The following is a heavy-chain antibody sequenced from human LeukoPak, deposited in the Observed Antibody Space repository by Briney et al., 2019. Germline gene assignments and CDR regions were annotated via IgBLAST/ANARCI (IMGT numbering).Heavy chain of an antibody. Sequence: SETLSLTCAVYGGSFIGYYWSWIRQPPGKGLEWIGEINHFGSTNYNPSLKSRVTISIDTSKNQFSLKLSSVTAADTAVYYCASLYSSSWYWRFDPWGQGTLVTVSS. D-gene: IGHD6-13*01. J-gene: IGHJ5*02. CDR3: ASLYSSSWYWRFDP. CDR2: INHFGST. CDR1: GGSFIGYY. V-gene: IGHV4-34*01.